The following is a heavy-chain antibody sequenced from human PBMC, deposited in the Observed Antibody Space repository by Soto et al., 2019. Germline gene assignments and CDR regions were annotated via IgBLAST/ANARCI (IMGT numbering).Heavy chain of an antibody. CDR1: GFTFSNAW. J-gene: IGHJ3*02. Sequence: VGSLRLSCAASGFTFSNAWMSWVRQAPGKGPEWVGRIKRKSDGGTTDYAAPVKGRFTISRDDSKNTLYLQMNSLRTADTAVYYCAARITKTAVVISDEDAFDIWGQGTMVTVSS. CDR2: IKRKSDGGTT. CDR3: AARITKTAVVISDEDAFDI. D-gene: IGHD3-22*01. V-gene: IGHV3-15*05.